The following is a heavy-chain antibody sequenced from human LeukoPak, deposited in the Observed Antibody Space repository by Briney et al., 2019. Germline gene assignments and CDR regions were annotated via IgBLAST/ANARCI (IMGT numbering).Heavy chain of an antibody. Sequence: AETLSLTCTVSGGSISSYYWRWIRQPPGKGLEWMGYIYYSGSTNYDPSLKTRASISVDTSKNQLSLKLSSVTAADTAVYYCARGGSWYEYDYWGQGTLVTVSS. V-gene: IGHV4-59*01. D-gene: IGHD3-16*01. CDR1: GGSISSYY. CDR2: IYYSGST. J-gene: IGHJ4*02. CDR3: ARGGSWYEYDY.